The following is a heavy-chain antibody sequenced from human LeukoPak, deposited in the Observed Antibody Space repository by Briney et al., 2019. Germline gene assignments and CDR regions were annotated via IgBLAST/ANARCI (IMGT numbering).Heavy chain of an antibody. J-gene: IGHJ4*02. CDR3: ARDTPGLRY. Sequence: PRASVKVSCKASGYTFTSYTMNWVRQAPGQGLEWMGWINTNTGNPTYAQGFTGRFVFSLDTSVSTAYLQINSLKAEDTAVYYCARDTPGLRYWGQGTLVTVSS. CDR2: INTNTGNP. D-gene: IGHD7-27*01. V-gene: IGHV7-4-1*02. CDR1: GYTFTSYT.